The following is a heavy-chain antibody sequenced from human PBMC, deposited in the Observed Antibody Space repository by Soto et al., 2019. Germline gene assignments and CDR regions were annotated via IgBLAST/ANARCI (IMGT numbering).Heavy chain of an antibody. J-gene: IGHJ6*02. CDR2: IYPGDSDI. Sequence: PGESLKISCKGSGYSFTSYWIGWVRQMPGKGLEWMGIIYPGDSDIIYSPSFQGQVTISADKSISTAYLQWSSLKASDTAMYYCARLAAYCGGDCYYGMDVWGQGTTVTVSS. D-gene: IGHD2-21*01. CDR3: ARLAAYCGGDCYYGMDV. V-gene: IGHV5-51*01. CDR1: GYSFTSYW.